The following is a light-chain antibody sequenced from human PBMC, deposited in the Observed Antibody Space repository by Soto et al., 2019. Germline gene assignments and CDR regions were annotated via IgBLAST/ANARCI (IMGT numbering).Light chain of an antibody. CDR1: QSVSSSY. CDR3: QQYGSSLWT. Sequence: EIVLTQSPGTLPLSPGERATLSCRANQSVSSSYLAWYQQKPGQAPRLLIYGASSRATGIPDRFSGSGSGTDFTLTISRLEPEDFAVYYCQQYGSSLWTFGQGTKVDIK. CDR2: GAS. J-gene: IGKJ1*01. V-gene: IGKV3-20*01.